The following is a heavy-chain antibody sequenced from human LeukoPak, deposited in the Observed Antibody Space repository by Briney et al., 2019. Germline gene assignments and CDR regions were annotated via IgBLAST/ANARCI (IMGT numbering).Heavy chain of an antibody. J-gene: IGHJ4*02. Sequence: GRSLRLSCAASGFTFSSYGMHLVRQAPGKGLEWVAVIWYDGSNKYYADSVKGRFTISRDNSKNTLYLQMSSLRAEDTAVYYCAKGARFLERISPFYWGQGTLVTVSS. CDR3: AKGARFLERISPFY. CDR2: IWYDGSNK. CDR1: GFTFSSYG. V-gene: IGHV3-33*06. D-gene: IGHD3-3*01.